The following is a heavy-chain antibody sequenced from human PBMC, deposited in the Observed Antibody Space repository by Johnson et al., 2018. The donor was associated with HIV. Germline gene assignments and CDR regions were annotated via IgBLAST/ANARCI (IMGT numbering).Heavy chain of an antibody. V-gene: IGHV3-20*04. CDR1: GFTFEDYG. D-gene: IGHD3-22*01. J-gene: IGHJ3*02. CDR3: ARGRLISMIVSAGAFDI. CDR2: INWNGGST. Sequence: VHLVESGGGAVRPGGSLRLYCVVSGFTFEDYGMSWVRQAPGKGLEWVSAINWNGGSTTYADSVKGRFIISRDNAKNSLYLQMNSLRDEDTAFYYCARGRLISMIVSAGAFDIWGQGTMVTVSS.